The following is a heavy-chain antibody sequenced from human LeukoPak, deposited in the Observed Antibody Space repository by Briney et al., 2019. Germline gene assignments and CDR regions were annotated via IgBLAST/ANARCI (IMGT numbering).Heavy chain of an antibody. CDR2: IISGRTYI. CDR3: ARDPRGATVTSLKIDY. D-gene: IGHD4-17*01. V-gene: IGHV3-21*01. J-gene: IGHJ4*02. Sequence: GGSLRLSCAGSVFTFSSYSMNWVRQAPGKGLEWVSSIISGRTYIYYADSVKGRFTISRDNAQNSLYLQMNSLRAEDTAVYYCARDPRGATVTSLKIDYWGQGTLVTVSS. CDR1: VFTFSSYS.